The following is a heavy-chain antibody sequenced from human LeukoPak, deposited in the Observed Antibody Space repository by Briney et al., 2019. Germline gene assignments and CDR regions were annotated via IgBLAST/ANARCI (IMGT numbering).Heavy chain of an antibody. CDR3: AREDSSSWYVRYFDY. V-gene: IGHV4-59*01. J-gene: IGHJ4*02. CDR2: IYYSGST. D-gene: IGHD6-13*01. Sequence: PSETLSLTCTVSGGSISSYYWSWIRRPPGKGLEWIGYIYYSGSTNYNPSLKSRVTISVDTSKNQFSLKLSSVTAADTAVYYCAREDSSSWYVRYFDYWGQGTLVTVSS. CDR1: GGSISSYY.